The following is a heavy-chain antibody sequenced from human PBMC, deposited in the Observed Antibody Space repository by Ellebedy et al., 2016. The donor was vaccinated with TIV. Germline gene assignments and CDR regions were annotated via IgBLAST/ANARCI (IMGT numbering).Heavy chain of an antibody. Sequence: MPSETLSLTCAVYGGSFSGYCWSGIRQPPGKGLEWIGEINHSGSTNYNPSLKSRVTISVDTSKNQFSLKLSSVTAADTAVYYCASTDHLESYYFDYWGQGTLVTVSS. CDR3: ASTDHLESYYFDY. V-gene: IGHV4-34*01. J-gene: IGHJ4*02. CDR2: INHSGST. CDR1: GGSFSGYC. D-gene: IGHD3-3*01.